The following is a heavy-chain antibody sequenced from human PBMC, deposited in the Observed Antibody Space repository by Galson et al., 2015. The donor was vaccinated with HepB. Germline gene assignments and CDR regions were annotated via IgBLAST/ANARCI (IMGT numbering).Heavy chain of an antibody. V-gene: IGHV3-66*01. CDR3: ARDGRGYSSSWYSPSFDY. CDR1: GFTVSSNY. J-gene: IGHJ4*02. CDR2: IYSGGST. D-gene: IGHD6-13*01. Sequence: SLRLSCAASGFTVSSNYMSWVRQAPGKGLEWVSVIYSGGSTYYADSVKGRFTISRDNSKNTLYLQMNSLRAEDTAVYYCARDGRGYSSSWYSPSFDYWGQGTLVTVSS.